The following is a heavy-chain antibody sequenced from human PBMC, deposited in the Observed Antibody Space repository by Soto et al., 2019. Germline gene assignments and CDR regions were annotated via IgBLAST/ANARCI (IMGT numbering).Heavy chain of an antibody. CDR3: ARGQEGIVATH. D-gene: IGHD5-12*01. CDR1: GGSLTGYY. V-gene: IGHV4-34*01. Sequence: QVHLQQWGAGLLKPSETLSLTCAVNGGSLTGYYWSWIRQPPGKGLEWIGEIKDGGVTNYSPSLKGRVTMSADTSENQFSLKLNSVTAADTAVYYCARGQEGIVATHWDQGTLVTVSS. J-gene: IGHJ4*02. CDR2: IKDGGVT.